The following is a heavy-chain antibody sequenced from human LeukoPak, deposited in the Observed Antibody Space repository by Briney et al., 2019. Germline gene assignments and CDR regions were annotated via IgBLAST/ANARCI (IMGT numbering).Heavy chain of an antibody. CDR1: GFTFSSYG. Sequence: GGSLRLSLAAPGFTFSSYGMSWVRQAPGKGVEWVSPISGSGGSTYYADSVKGRFTISRDNSKNTLYLQMNSLRAEDTGVYYCAGDGCTSTTCYTSWFDPWGQGTLVTVSS. CDR2: ISGSGGST. D-gene: IGHD2-2*01. V-gene: IGHV3-23*01. CDR3: AGDGCTSTTCYTSWFDP. J-gene: IGHJ5*02.